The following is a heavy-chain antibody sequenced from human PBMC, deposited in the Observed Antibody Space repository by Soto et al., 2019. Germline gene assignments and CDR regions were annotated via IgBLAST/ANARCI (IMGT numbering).Heavy chain of an antibody. Sequence: SETLSLTCTVTGGSISSGDYYWSWIRQPPGKGLEWIGYIYYSGSTYYNPSLKSRVTISVDTSKNQFSLKLSSVTAADTAVYYCARGLLNNWFDPWGQGTLVTVSS. CDR3: ARGLLNNWFDP. CDR1: GGSISSGDYY. D-gene: IGHD3-10*01. V-gene: IGHV4-30-4*01. CDR2: IYYSGST. J-gene: IGHJ5*02.